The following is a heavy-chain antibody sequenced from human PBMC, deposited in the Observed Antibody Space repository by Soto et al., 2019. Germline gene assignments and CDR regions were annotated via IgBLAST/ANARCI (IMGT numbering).Heavy chain of an antibody. J-gene: IGHJ6*02. Sequence: GASVKVSCKASGGTFSSYAISWLRQAPGQGLEWMGGIIPIFGTANYAQKFQGRVTITADESTSTAYMELSSLRSEDTAVYYCARDQAKYSSSWYGGMDVWGQGTTVTVSS. CDR1: GGTFSSYA. CDR3: ARDQAKYSSSWYGGMDV. D-gene: IGHD6-13*01. V-gene: IGHV1-69*13. CDR2: IIPIFGTA.